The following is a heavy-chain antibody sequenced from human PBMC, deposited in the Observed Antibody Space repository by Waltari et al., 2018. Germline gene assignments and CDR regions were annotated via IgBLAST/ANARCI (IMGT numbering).Heavy chain of an antibody. V-gene: IGHV3-74*01. CDR3: ARGLDGSDDAFDI. CDR2: INSDGSST. D-gene: IGHD3-10*01. CDR1: GFTFRSYW. Sequence: EVQLVESGGGFVQPVGSLCLSCAASGFTFRSYWMHWVRQAPGKGLVWVSRINSDGSSTSYADSVKGRFTISRDNAKNTLYLQMNSLRAEDTAVYYCARGLDGSDDAFDIWGQGTMVTVSS. J-gene: IGHJ3*02.